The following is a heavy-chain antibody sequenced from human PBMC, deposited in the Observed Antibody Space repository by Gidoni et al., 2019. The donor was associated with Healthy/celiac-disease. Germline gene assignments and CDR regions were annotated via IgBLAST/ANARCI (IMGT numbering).Heavy chain of an antibody. V-gene: IGHV1-24*01. CDR2: FVPEEGET. Sequence: QVQLVQSGAEVKKPGASVKVSCTVSGYTLTELSMHWVRQAHGKGREWMGGFVPEEGETIYSQKCQGRVTRTEDTSTDTAYMELSSLRSEDTAVYYCATEAGYGDYPYFDYWGQGTLVTVSS. CDR3: ATEAGYGDYPYFDY. J-gene: IGHJ4*02. D-gene: IGHD4-17*01. CDR1: GYTLTELS.